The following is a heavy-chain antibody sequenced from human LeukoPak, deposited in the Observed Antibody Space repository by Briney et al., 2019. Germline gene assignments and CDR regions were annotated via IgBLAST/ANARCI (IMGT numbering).Heavy chain of an antibody. D-gene: IGHD2-2*01. CDR1: GFTFSSYS. J-gene: IGHJ5*02. V-gene: IGHV3-21*01. CDR2: ISSSSSYI. Sequence: GGSLRLSCAASGFTFSSYSMNWVRQAPGKGLEWVSSISSSSSYIYYADSVKGRFTISRDNAKNSLYLQMNSLRAEDTAVYYCASDSALVLYCSSTSCYPPWFDPWGQGTLVTVSS. CDR3: ASDSALVLYCSSTSCYPPWFDP.